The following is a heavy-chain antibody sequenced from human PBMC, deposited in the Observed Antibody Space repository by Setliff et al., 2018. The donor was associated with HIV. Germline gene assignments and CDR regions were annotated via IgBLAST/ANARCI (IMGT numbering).Heavy chain of an antibody. D-gene: IGHD6-13*01. V-gene: IGHV1-2*02. CDR2: INPNSGGT. Sequence: ASVKVSCKASGYTFTGYYMHWVRQAPGQGLEWMGWINPNSGGTNYAQKFQGRVTMTRDTSISTAYMELSSLRSEDTAVYYCAKDIPGTAINSVRIKNWFDPWGEGTLVTVSS. J-gene: IGHJ5*02. CDR1: GYTFTGYY. CDR3: AKDIPGTAINSVRIKNWFDP.